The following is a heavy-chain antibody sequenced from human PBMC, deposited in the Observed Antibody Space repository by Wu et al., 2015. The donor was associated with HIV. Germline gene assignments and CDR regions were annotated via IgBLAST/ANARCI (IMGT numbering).Heavy chain of an antibody. V-gene: IGHV1-69*05. D-gene: IGHD3-22*01. Sequence: QAQLVQFGDEVKKPGSSVKVTCKASGDGFTSYAVSWVRQAPGQGLEWMGGINPLFRTADYAQKFQGRLTTTTDESTNTAYMALSSLTFDDTAVYYCARAAYDRSGYPAHFDHWGQGTLVTVSS. CDR3: ARAAYDRSGYPAHFDH. CDR2: INPLFRTA. CDR1: GDGFTSYA. J-gene: IGHJ4*02.